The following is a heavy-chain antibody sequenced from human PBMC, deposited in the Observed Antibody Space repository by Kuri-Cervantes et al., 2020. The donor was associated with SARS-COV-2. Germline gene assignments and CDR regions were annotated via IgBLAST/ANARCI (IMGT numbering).Heavy chain of an antibody. Sequence: ASVKVSCKASGGTFSSYAISWVRQAPGQGLEWMGWINAGNGNTKYSQKFQGRVTITRDTSASTAYMELSSLRSEDTAVYYCARDWAGYYDSSGSNPFDIWGQGTMVTVSS. CDR2: INAGNGNT. CDR3: ARDWAGYYDSSGSNPFDI. V-gene: IGHV1-3*01. D-gene: IGHD3-22*01. CDR1: GGTFSSYA. J-gene: IGHJ3*02.